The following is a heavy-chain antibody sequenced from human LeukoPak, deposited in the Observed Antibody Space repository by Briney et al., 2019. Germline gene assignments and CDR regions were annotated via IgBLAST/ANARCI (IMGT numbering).Heavy chain of an antibody. Sequence: GGSLRLSCAASGTTFDSHYMTWVRQTPEKGLEWVANINQDGSEKNYVDSVKGRFTISRDNAKKSLYLQMNSLRAEDAAVYYCASAAGWESAYWGQGTLVTVSS. V-gene: IGHV3-7*01. CDR3: ASAAGWESAY. CDR2: INQDGSEK. J-gene: IGHJ4*02. D-gene: IGHD1-26*01. CDR1: GTTFDSHY.